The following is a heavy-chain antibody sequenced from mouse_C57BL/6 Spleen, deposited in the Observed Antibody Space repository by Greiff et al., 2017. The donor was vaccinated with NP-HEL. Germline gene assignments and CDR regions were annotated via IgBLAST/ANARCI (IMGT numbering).Heavy chain of an antibody. CDR1: GFTFTDYY. CDR3: ARSRFGRYYYAMDY. V-gene: IGHV7-3*01. J-gene: IGHJ4*01. Sequence: EVMLVESGGGLVQPGGSLSLSCAASGFTFTDYYMSWVRQPPGKALEWLGFIRNKANGYTTEYSASVKGRFTISRDNSQSILYLQMNALRAEDSATYYCARSRFGRYYYAMDYGGQGTSVTVSS. CDR2: IRNKANGYTT.